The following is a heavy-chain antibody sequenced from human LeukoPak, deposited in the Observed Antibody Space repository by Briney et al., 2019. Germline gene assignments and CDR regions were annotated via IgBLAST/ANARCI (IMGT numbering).Heavy chain of an antibody. CDR2: INHSGST. D-gene: IGHD2-2*01. CDR1: GGSFSGYY. Sequence: PSETLSLTCAVYGGSFSGYYWSWIRQPPGKGLEWIGEINHSGSTNYNPSLKSRVTISVDTSKNQFSLKLSSVTAADTAVYYCARGAPASHCSSTSCYPLRYFDYWGQGTLVTVSS. CDR3: ARGAPASHCSSTSCYPLRYFDY. V-gene: IGHV4-34*01. J-gene: IGHJ4*02.